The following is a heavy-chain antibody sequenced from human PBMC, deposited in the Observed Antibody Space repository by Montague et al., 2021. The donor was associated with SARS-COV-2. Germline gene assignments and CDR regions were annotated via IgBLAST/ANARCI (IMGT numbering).Heavy chain of an antibody. Sequence: SETLSLTCTVSGGSISSNNYYWDWMRPPPGKGLEWIGSIYDSGSTYYTPSLKSRVTISVDTSKNQFSLKLSSVTAADTAVYYCARGREYSSSAGFDYWGQGTLVTVSS. D-gene: IGHD6-6*01. J-gene: IGHJ4*02. CDR2: IYDSGST. CDR1: GGSISSNNYY. V-gene: IGHV4-39*07. CDR3: ARGREYSSSAGFDY.